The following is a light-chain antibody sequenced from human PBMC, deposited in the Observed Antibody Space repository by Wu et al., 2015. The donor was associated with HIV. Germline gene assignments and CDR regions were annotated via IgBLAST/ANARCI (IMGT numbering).Light chain of an antibody. V-gene: IGKV3D-20*02. CDR3: QQRSNWPLT. Sequence: EIVLTQSPGTLSLSPGERATLSCRASQNLSSSYLAWFQQKPGQAPRLLIYGASSRATGIPXRFSGSGSGTDFTLTINRLEPEDFAVYYCQQRSNWPLTFGGGTKVEIK. CDR2: GAS. CDR1: QNLSSSY. J-gene: IGKJ4*01.